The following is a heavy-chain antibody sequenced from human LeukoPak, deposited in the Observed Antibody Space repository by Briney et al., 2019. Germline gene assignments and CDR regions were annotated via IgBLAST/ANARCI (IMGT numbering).Heavy chain of an antibody. CDR1: GGSISSGDYY. CDR3: ARGLSSSRKNDY. CDR2: IYYSGST. D-gene: IGHD6-13*01. J-gene: IGHJ4*02. V-gene: IGHV4-30-4*01. Sequence: SETLSLTCTVSGGSISSGDYYWSWIRQPPGKGLEWIGYIYYSGSTYYNSSLKSRVTISVDTSKNQFSLKLSSVTAADTAVYYCARGLSSSRKNDYWGQGTLVTVSS.